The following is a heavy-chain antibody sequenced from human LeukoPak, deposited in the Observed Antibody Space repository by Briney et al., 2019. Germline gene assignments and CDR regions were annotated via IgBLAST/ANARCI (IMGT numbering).Heavy chain of an antibody. CDR1: GFTFSSYS. CDR3: ARDTTLDY. CDR2: ISSSSSTI. J-gene: IGHJ4*02. V-gene: IGHV3-48*04. D-gene: IGHD1-26*01. Sequence: GGSLRLSCVASGFTFSSYSMNWVRQAPGKGLEWVSYISSSSSTIYYGDPVKGRFTISRDNARNSLYLQMNSLRAEDTAVYYCARDTTLDYWGQGTLVTVSS.